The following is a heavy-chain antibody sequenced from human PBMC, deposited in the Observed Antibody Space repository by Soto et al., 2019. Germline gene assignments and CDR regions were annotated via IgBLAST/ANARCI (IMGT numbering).Heavy chain of an antibody. CDR3: AKEAQHYYDSSGYFAFDI. V-gene: IGHV3-30*18. Sequence: GGSLRLSCAASGFTFSSYGMHWVRQAPGKGLEWVAVISYDGSNKYYADSVKGRFTISRDNSKNTLYLQMNSLRAEDTAVYYCAKEAQHYYDSSGYFAFDIWGQGTMVTVSS. J-gene: IGHJ3*02. CDR2: ISYDGSNK. D-gene: IGHD3-22*01. CDR1: GFTFSSYG.